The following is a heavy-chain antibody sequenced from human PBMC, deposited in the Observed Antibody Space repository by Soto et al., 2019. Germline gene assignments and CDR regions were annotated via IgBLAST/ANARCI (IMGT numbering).Heavy chain of an antibody. CDR3: ARVTFDPTRTKKIPLFDY. CDR1: GGSISSYY. J-gene: IGHJ4*02. CDR2: IYYSGST. Sequence: QVQLQESGPGLVKPSETLSLTCTVSGGSISSYYWSWIRQPPGKGLEWIGYIYYSGSTNYNPSLKSRVXISVXXXXXXXXXXXXXXXXXXXAXYYCARVTFDPTRTKKIPLFDYWGQGTLVTVSS. V-gene: IGHV4-59*01. D-gene: IGHD3-10*01.